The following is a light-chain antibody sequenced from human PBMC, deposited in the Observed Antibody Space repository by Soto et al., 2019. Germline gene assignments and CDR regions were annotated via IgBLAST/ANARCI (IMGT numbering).Light chain of an antibody. CDR1: SSSIGTNF. J-gene: IGLJ1*01. CDR2: SNN. V-gene: IGLV1-47*02. CDR3: AAWDDNLSTYV. Sequence: QSVLTQPPSASGTPGQRVSISCSGYSSSIGTNFVYWYQQLPGTAPKVLIHSNNQRPSGVPDRFSGSKSGTSASLATSGLRSEDEADYYCAAWDDNLSTYVFGSGTKVTV.